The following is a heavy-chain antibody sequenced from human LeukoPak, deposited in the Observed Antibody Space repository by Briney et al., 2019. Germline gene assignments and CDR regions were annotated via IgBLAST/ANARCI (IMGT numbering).Heavy chain of an antibody. Sequence: PGGSLRLSCAAAGFTFSSYEMNWVRQAPGKGLEWASYISSSGSTIYYADSVKDRFTISRDNAKNSLYLQMNSLRAEDTALYYCAKEYGSGSYGDAFDIWGQGTMVTVSS. D-gene: IGHD3-10*01. CDR1: GFTFSSYE. CDR2: ISSSGSTI. CDR3: AKEYGSGSYGDAFDI. J-gene: IGHJ3*02. V-gene: IGHV3-48*03.